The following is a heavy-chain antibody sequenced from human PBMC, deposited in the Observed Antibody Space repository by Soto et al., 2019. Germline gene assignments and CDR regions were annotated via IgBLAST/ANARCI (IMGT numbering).Heavy chain of an antibody. V-gene: IGHV3-66*04. D-gene: IGHD1-1*01. Sequence: GGSLRLSCAASGLTVSSNYMSWVRQAPGKGLEWVSIIYTGGATYYADSVKGRFTISRDNSKNTLYLQMNSLRAEDTAIYYCARLTKRGSVGVFDIWGQGTMVTVSS. CDR2: IYTGGAT. J-gene: IGHJ3*02. CDR1: GLTVSSNY. CDR3: ARLTKRGSVGVFDI.